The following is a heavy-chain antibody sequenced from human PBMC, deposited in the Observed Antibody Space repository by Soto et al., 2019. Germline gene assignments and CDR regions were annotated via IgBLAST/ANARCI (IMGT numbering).Heavy chain of an antibody. CDR3: ARLGISSVGVVNFLYSLLDD. Sequence: ASVKVSCEASAYTFTIYCISWVRQAPGQGLEWMGWISAYNGNTNYAQKLQGRVTMTTDTSTSTAYMELRSLRSDDTAVYYCARLGISSVGVVNFLYSLLDDWREGDPVTV. J-gene: IGHJ4*02. V-gene: IGHV1-18*01. CDR1: AYTFTIYC. D-gene: IGHD3-3*01. CDR2: ISAYNGNT.